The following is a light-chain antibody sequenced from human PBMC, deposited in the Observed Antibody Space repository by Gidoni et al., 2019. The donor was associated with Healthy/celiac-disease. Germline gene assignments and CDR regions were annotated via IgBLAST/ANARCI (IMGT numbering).Light chain of an antibody. Sequence: EIVLTQSPCTLSLYPGERATLSCRASKSVSSSYLALYQQKPGQATSLLLYGASSGSGTDFTLTISRLEPEDFAVYYCQHYGSSTITFGQGTRLEIK. CDR2: GAS. J-gene: IGKJ5*01. V-gene: IGKV3-20*01. CDR3: QHYGSSTIT. CDR1: KSVSSSY.